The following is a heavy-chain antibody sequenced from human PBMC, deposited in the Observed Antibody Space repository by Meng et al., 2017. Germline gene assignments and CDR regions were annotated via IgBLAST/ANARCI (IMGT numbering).Heavy chain of an antibody. CDR2: IYHGGNT. CDR3: ARLESIAARQRAVYYFDY. J-gene: IGHJ4*02. D-gene: IGHD6-6*01. V-gene: IGHV4-4*02. Sequence: RRVARPGLGQTSGPLSLTCVVSGVSISSVGWSSWVRQPPGKGLEWIGEIYHGGNTNYNTSLKSRVPISVDKSKNQFSLKLSSVTAADTAVYYCARLESIAARQRAVYYFDYWGQGTLVTVSS. CDR1: GVSISSVGW.